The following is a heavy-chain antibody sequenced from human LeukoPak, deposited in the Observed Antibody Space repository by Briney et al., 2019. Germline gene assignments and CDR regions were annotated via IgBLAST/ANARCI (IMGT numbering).Heavy chain of an antibody. CDR2: IGGSGGST. J-gene: IGHJ4*02. D-gene: IGHD1-1*01. Sequence: GSLRLSCAASGFTFGGYAMSWVRQAPGKGLEWVSTIGGSGGSTYYADSVRGRFTISRDNSKNTLYLQMNSLRAEDTAVYYCAKDKTSESPYYFDCWGQGTLVTVSS. CDR3: AKDKTSESPYYFDC. V-gene: IGHV3-23*01. CDR1: GFTFGGYA.